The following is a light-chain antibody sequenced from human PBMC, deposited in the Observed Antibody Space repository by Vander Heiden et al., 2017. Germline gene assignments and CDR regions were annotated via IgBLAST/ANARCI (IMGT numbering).Light chain of an antibody. CDR3: QQSDSTPST. Sequence: DIQMTQFPSSLSASVGDRVTITCRASQSISSYLNWYQQKPGKAPKLLLYAASSLQSGVPSRFSGSGSGTAFTLTISRLQPEDFATYYCQQSDSTPSTFGQGTKVEIK. CDR2: AAS. J-gene: IGKJ1*01. V-gene: IGKV1-39*01. CDR1: QSISSY.